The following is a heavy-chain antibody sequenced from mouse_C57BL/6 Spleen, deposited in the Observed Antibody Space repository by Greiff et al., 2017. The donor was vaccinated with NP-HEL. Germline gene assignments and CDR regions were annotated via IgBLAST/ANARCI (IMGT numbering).Heavy chain of an antibody. V-gene: IGHV1-81*01. CDR3: ARLERGKYCFDY. CDR2: IYPRSGNT. J-gene: IGHJ2*01. CDR1: GYTFTSYG. Sequence: VQLQQSGAELARPGASVKLSCKASGYTFTSYGISWVKQRTGQGLEWIGEIYPRSGNTYYNEKFKGKATLTADKSSSTAYMELRSLTSEDSAVYFCARLERGKYCFDYWGQGTTLTVSS.